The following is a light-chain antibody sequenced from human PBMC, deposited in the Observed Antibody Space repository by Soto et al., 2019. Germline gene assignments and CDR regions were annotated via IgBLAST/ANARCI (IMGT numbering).Light chain of an antibody. CDR3: KSYAGSNTYV. CDR1: SSDIGAYDS. CDR2: EVS. Sequence: QSALTQTPSASGSRGQSVTISCTGTSSDIGAYDSVSWYQHHPGKAPRALIYEVSKRPSGVPDRFSGSKSGNTASLTVSGLQTEDEADYFCKSYAGSNTYVFGSGTKVTVL. V-gene: IGLV2-8*01. J-gene: IGLJ1*01.